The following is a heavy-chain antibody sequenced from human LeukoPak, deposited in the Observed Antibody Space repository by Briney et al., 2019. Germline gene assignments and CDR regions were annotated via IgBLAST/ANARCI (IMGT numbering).Heavy chain of an antibody. Sequence: PGRSLRLSCAGSGFTFGGYGMHWFRQTPGKGLEWVAVIAYDGSSAFYADSVKGRFTISRDNSKNTMSVQMDGLRAEDTAVYYCTRYNNDHFDYWGQGTLVTVSS. J-gene: IGHJ4*02. CDR2: IAYDGSSA. CDR3: TRYNNDHFDY. CDR1: GFTFGGYG. V-gene: IGHV3-33*01. D-gene: IGHD1-14*01.